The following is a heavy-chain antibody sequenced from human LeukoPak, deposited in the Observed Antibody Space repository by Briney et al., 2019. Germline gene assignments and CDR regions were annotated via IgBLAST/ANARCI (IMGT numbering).Heavy chain of an antibody. V-gene: IGHV4-59*08. D-gene: IGHD6-6*01. Sequence: PSETLSLTCTVSGGSISSYYWSWIRQPPGKALEWIGYIYYSGSTNYNPSLKSRVTISVDTSKNQFSLKLSSVTAADTAVYYCARAEQLGDFDYWGQGTLVTVSS. J-gene: IGHJ4*02. CDR3: ARAEQLGDFDY. CDR1: GGSISSYY. CDR2: IYYSGST.